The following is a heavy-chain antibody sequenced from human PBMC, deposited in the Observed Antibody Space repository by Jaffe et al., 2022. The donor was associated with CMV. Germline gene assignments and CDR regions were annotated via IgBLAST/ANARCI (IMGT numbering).Heavy chain of an antibody. CDR2: ISYDGSNK. J-gene: IGHJ6*02. Sequence: QVQLVESGGGVVQPGRSLRLSCAASGFTFSSYGMHWVRQAPGKGLEWVAVISYDGSNKYYADSVKGRFTISRDNSKNTLYLQMNSLRAEDTAVYYCAKGDPDSIAVALNYYYYGMDVWGQGTTVTVSS. CDR1: GFTFSSYG. CDR3: AKGDPDSIAVALNYYYYGMDV. D-gene: IGHD6-19*01. V-gene: IGHV3-30*18.